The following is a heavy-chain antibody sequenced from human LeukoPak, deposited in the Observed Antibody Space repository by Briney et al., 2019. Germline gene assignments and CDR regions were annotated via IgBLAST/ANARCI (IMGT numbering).Heavy chain of an antibody. Sequence: GGSLRLSCAASGFTFSSYSMNWVRQAPGKGLEWVSYISSSSSTIYYADSVKGRFTISRDNAENSLYLQMNSLRAEDTAVYYCARERDGYNYGSNWFDPWGQGTLVTVSS. V-gene: IGHV3-48*01. CDR1: GFTFSSYS. CDR2: ISSSSSTI. CDR3: ARERDGYNYGSNWFDP. D-gene: IGHD5-24*01. J-gene: IGHJ5*02.